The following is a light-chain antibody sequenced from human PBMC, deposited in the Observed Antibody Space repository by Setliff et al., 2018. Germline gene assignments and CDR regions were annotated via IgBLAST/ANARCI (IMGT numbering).Light chain of an antibody. V-gene: IGLV1-40*01. J-gene: IGLJ1*01. Sequence: QSALAQPPSVSGAPGQRVTISCTGSSSNIGAGHNVHWYQQLPGTAPKLLNHGNTNRPSGVPDRFSGSRSGTSASLAITGLQAEDEAEFYCQSYDSSLSAYVFGTGTKVTV. CDR1: SSNIGAGHN. CDR2: GNT. CDR3: QSYDSSLSAYV.